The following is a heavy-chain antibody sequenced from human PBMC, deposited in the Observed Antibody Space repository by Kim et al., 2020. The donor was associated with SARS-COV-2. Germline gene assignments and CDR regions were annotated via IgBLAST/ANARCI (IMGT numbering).Heavy chain of an antibody. CDR3: ARDPLGSGYPTGYYYYYYGMDV. CDR1: GYTFTSYA. J-gene: IGHJ6*02. D-gene: IGHD3-22*01. CDR2: INAGNGNT. Sequence: ASVKVSCKASGYTFTSYAMHWVRQAPGQRLEWMGWINAGNGNTKYSQKFQGRVTITRDTSASTAYMELSSLRSEDTAVYYCARDPLGSGYPTGYYYYYYGMDVWGQGTTVTVSS. V-gene: IGHV1-3*01.